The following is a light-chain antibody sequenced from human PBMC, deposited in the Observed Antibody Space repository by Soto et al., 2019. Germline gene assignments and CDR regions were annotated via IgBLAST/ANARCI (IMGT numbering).Light chain of an antibody. J-gene: IGLJ3*02. V-gene: IGLV2-14*01. CDR3: SSYTNSDTWV. Sequence: QSALTQPASVSGSPGQSITISCTGSSSDIGGYNYVSWYQQHPGKAPKLIIYEVSNRPSGISNRFSASKSDNTASLTISGLQAEDETDYYCSSYTNSDTWVFGGGTQLTVL. CDR2: EVS. CDR1: SSDIGGYNY.